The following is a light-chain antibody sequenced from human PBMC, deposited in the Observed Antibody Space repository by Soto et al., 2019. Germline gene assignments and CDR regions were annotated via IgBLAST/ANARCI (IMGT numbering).Light chain of an antibody. CDR3: QQSYSTLTWT. CDR2: AAS. Sequence: DIQMTQSPSSLSASVGDRVTITCRASQSISSYLNWYQQKPGKTPKLLIYAASSLHSGVPSRFSGSGSGTDFTLTSSSLQPEDFATYYCQQSYSTLTWTFGQGTKVEIK. J-gene: IGKJ1*01. V-gene: IGKV1-39*01. CDR1: QSISSY.